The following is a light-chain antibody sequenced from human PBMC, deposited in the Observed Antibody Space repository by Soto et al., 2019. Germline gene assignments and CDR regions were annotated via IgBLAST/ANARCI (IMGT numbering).Light chain of an antibody. Sequence: QSALTQPRSVSGSPGQSVTISCTGTSSDVGYYNYVSWYQQHPGKAPQLMIYDVSKRPSGVPDRFSGSKSGNTASLTISGLQAEDEADYYCCSYAGSHTWVFGGGTQLTVL. CDR1: SSDVGYYNY. CDR2: DVS. V-gene: IGLV2-11*01. J-gene: IGLJ3*02. CDR3: CSYAGSHTWV.